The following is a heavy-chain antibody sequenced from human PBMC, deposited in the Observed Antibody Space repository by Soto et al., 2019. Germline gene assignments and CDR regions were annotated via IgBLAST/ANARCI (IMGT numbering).Heavy chain of an antibody. D-gene: IGHD3-10*01. CDR1: GGSISSYY. CDR3: AREGAVSMVRGAINWFDP. CDR2: IYYSGST. V-gene: IGHV4-59*12. J-gene: IGHJ5*02. Sequence: PSETLSLTCIVSGGSISSYYWSWIRQPPGKGLEWNGYIYYSGSTYYNPSLKSRFTISVDTSKNQFSLKLSSVTAADTAVYYCAREGAVSMVRGAINWFDPWGQGTLVTVSS.